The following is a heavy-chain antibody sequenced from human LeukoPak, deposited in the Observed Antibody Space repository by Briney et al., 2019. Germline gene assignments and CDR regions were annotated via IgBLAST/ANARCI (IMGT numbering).Heavy chain of an antibody. J-gene: IGHJ4*02. Sequence: GGSLRLSCAASGFTFSSYAMGWVRDAPGKGLEGISAISGSGGNTYYAASVKGRFTFSRDNSKNTLFLQMNSLRAEDTAVYYCAKGPKIPAPTYYFDYWGQGTLVTVSS. CDR3: AKGPKIPAPTYYFDY. CDR1: GFTFSSYA. D-gene: IGHD2-2*01. CDR2: ISGSGGNT. V-gene: IGHV3-23*01.